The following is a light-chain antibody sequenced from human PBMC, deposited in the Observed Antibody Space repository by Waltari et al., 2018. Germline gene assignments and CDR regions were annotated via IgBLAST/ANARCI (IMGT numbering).Light chain of an antibody. CDR1: ETIHNAY. CDR2: GTS. J-gene: IGKJ1*01. V-gene: IGKV3-20*01. Sequence: EIVLTQSPGTLSLTPGERVTLSCRASETIHNAYLAWYQQTPGQAPRLLILGTSTRATGIPARFSGSGSATDFTLTISRLEPEDFALYHCHYSGPSMWTFGQGTRVEIK. CDR3: HYSGPSMWT.